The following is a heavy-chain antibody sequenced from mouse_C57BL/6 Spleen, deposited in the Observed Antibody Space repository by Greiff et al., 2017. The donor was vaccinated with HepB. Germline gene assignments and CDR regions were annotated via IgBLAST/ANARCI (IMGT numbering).Heavy chain of an antibody. Sequence: VQLQQSGAELVKPGASVKLSCKASGYTFTSYWMQWVKQRPGQGLEWIGEIDPSDSYTNYNQKFKGTATLTVDTSSSTAYMQLSSLTSEDSAVYYCARSYGNFPYYFDYWGQGTTLTVSS. CDR1: GYTFTSYW. CDR2: IDPSDSYT. CDR3: ARSYGNFPYYFDY. J-gene: IGHJ2*01. D-gene: IGHD2-10*02. V-gene: IGHV1-50*01.